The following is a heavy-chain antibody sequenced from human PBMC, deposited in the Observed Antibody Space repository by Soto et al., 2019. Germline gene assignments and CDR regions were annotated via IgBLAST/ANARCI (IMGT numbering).Heavy chain of an antibody. Sequence: GGSLRLSCAASGFTFSSYWMTWVRQAPGKGLEWVANIKQDGSEKHHVDSVKGRFAISRDNAKNSLYLQMNSLRAEDTAVYYCAKDLVHGDYGEYYYYYYGMDVWGQGTTVTVSS. J-gene: IGHJ6*02. D-gene: IGHD4-17*01. CDR2: IKQDGSEK. V-gene: IGHV3-7*01. CDR1: GFTFSSYW. CDR3: AKDLVHGDYGEYYYYYYGMDV.